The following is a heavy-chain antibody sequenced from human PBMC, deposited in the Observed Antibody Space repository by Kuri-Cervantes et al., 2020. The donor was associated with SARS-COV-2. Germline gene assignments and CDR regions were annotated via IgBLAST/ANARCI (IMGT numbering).Heavy chain of an antibody. CDR1: GYTITSYD. V-gene: IGHV1-8*01. CDR2: MNPNSGNT. Sequence: ASVKVSCKASGYTITSYDINWVRQATGQGLEWMGWMNPNSGNTGYAQKFQGRVTMTRNTSISTAYMELSSLRSEDTAVYYCARGKAGSSSKVPPSWFDPWGQGTLVTVSS. J-gene: IGHJ5*02. D-gene: IGHD6-13*01. CDR3: ARGKAGSSSKVPPSWFDP.